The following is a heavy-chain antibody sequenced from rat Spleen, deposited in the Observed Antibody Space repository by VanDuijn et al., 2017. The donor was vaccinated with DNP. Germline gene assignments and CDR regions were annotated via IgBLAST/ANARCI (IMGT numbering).Heavy chain of an antibody. V-gene: IGHV5S13*01. CDR2: ISTGGGNT. CDR3: VRHEYQAFDY. CDR1: GFSLTSYT. Sequence: VQLKESGPGLVQPSQTLSLTCTVPGFSLTSYTVSWIRQPPGKGLEWVAAISTGGGNTYYRNSGKGRFTISRNNAKNTLYLQMNSLRSEDTATYYCVRHEYQAFDYWGQGVMVTVSS. J-gene: IGHJ2*01.